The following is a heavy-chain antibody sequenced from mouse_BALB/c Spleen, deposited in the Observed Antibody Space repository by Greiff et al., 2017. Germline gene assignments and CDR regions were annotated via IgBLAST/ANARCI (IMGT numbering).Heavy chain of an antibody. CDR3: ARHLRDAMDY. Sequence: EVQRVESGGDLVKPGGSLKLSCAASGFTFSSYGMSWVRQTPDKRLEWVATISSGGSYTYYPDSVKGRFTISRDNAKNTLYLQMSSLKSEDTAMYYCARHLRDAMDYWGQGTSVTVSS. J-gene: IGHJ4*01. CDR2: ISSGGSYT. CDR1: GFTFSSYG. D-gene: IGHD3-2*02. V-gene: IGHV5-6*01.